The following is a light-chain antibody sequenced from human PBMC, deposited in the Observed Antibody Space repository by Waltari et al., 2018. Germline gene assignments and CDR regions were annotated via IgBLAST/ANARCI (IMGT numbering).Light chain of an antibody. CDR1: QTVLYSYNNKNY. CDR3: QQYYTTPT. CDR2: WAS. J-gene: IGKJ1*01. V-gene: IGKV4-1*01. Sequence: IVITQSPDSLAVSMGERTTIPRQSSQTVLYSYNNKNYLAWYQQKAGQSPKLLLYWASTRESGVPDRCSGSGSGTDFTLTINSLQAEDVAVYYCQQYYTTPTFGQGTKVEIK.